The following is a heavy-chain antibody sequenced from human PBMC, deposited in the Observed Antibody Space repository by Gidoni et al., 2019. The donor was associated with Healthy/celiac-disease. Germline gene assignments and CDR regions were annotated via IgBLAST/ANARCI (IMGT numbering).Heavy chain of an antibody. CDR3: AKDLGIAVVYNWFDP. V-gene: IGHV3-23*04. CDR2: ISGSGGST. Sequence: EVQLVESGGGLVQPGGSLRLSCAASGFTFSSYAMSWVRQAPGKGLAWVAAISGSGGSTYYADSVKGRFTISRDNSKNTLYLQMNSLRAEDTAVYYCAKDLGIAVVYNWFDPWGQGTLVTVSS. CDR1: GFTFSSYA. D-gene: IGHD6-19*01. J-gene: IGHJ5*02.